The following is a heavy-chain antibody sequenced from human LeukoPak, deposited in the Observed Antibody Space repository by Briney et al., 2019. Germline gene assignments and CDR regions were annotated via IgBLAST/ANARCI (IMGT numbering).Heavy chain of an antibody. V-gene: IGHV5-51*01. J-gene: IGHJ4*02. D-gene: IGHD2-2*01. Sequence: GESLQISCKGSGYSFTSYWIGWVRQMPGKGLEWMGIIYPGDSDTRYSPSFQGQVTISADKSISTAYLQWSSLKASDTAMYYCARRGECSSTSCSPFDYWGQGTLVTVSS. CDR1: GYSFTSYW. CDR3: ARRGECSSTSCSPFDY. CDR2: IYPGDSDT.